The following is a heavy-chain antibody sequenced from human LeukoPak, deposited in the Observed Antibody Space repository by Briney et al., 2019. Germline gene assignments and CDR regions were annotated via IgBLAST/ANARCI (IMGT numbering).Heavy chain of an antibody. D-gene: IGHD3-22*01. CDR1: GYTFTSYA. J-gene: IGHJ3*02. Sequence: ASVKVSCKASGYTFTSYAMHWVRQAPGQRLEWMGWINAGNGNTKYSQKFQGRVTITRDTSASTAYMELSSLRSEDTAVYYCARAGGGYYDSSGYLAFDIWGQGTMVTVSS. V-gene: IGHV1-3*01. CDR2: INAGNGNT. CDR3: ARAGGGYYDSSGYLAFDI.